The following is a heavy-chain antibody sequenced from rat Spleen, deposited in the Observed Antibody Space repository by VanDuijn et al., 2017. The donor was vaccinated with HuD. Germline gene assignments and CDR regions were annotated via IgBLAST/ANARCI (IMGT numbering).Heavy chain of an antibody. CDR1: GFTFNNYW. CDR3: ERYTMGITLMDA. D-gene: IGHD1-9*01. Sequence: EVQLVESGGGLVQPGRSLKLSCVASGFTFNNYWMSWIRQAPGKGLEWVASITNTGGSTYYPDSVKGRFSVSRDNKKSTLYLQMNSLRSEDTATYYCERYTMGITLMDAWGQGASVTVSS. V-gene: IGHV5-31*01. J-gene: IGHJ4*01. CDR2: ITNTGGST.